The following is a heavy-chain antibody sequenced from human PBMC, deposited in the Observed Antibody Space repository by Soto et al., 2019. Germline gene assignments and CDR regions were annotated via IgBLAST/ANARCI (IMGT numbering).Heavy chain of an antibody. CDR1: GFTVSSNY. V-gene: IGHV3-53*01. Sequence: EVQLVESGGGLIQPGGSLRLSCTASGFTVSSNYTSWVRQAPGKGLEWVSVIYTGGYTYYADSVKGRFTISRDNSKNTLSLQMNSLRAEDTAVYFCARGRIAVAGHYSFDLWGQGTLVTVSS. CDR2: IYTGGYT. CDR3: ARGRIAVAGHYSFDL. J-gene: IGHJ4*02. D-gene: IGHD6-19*01.